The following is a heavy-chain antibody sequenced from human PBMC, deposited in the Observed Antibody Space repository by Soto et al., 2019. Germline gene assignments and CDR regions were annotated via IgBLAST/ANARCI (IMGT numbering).Heavy chain of an antibody. V-gene: IGHV4-59*01. D-gene: IGHD3-10*01. CDR3: XXXRKLGSERGYFYMDV. CDR2: ISYSGYT. CDR1: GDSISSNY. J-gene: IGHJ6*03. Sequence: QVQLQESGPGLVKPSETLSLTCAVSGDSISSNYWSWIRQPPGKGPEWIGYISYSGYTNYNPSLKGRVTISADTXXXXXXXXXXXXXXXXXXXXXXXXXRKLGSERGYFYMDVWGRGTTVTVSS.